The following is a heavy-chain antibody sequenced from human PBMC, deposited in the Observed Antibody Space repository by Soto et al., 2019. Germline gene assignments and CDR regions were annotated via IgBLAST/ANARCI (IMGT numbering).Heavy chain of an antibody. D-gene: IGHD4-17*01. V-gene: IGHV4-59*08. CDR3: ARHDYGDLAPFDY. CDR2: IYYSGGT. J-gene: IGHJ4*02. CDR1: GGSISSYY. Sequence: PSETLSLTCTVSGGSISSYYWSWIRQPPGKGLEWIGYIYYSGGTNYNPSLKSRVTISVDTSKNQFSLKLSSVTAADTAVYYCARHDYGDLAPFDYWGQGTLVTVSS.